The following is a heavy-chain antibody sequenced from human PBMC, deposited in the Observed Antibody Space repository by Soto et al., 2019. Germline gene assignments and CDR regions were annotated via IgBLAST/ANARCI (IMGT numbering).Heavy chain of an antibody. D-gene: IGHD4-17*01. Sequence: SETLSLTCTVSGGSISSYYWTWIRQPPGKGLEWIGYIYYSGNSNYNPSLKSRVTMSVGTSKNQFSLKLSSVTAADTAVYYCARHIHYGTTDWFDPWGQGTLVTVSS. CDR1: GGSISSYY. J-gene: IGHJ5*02. V-gene: IGHV4-59*08. CDR2: IYYSGNS. CDR3: ARHIHYGTTDWFDP.